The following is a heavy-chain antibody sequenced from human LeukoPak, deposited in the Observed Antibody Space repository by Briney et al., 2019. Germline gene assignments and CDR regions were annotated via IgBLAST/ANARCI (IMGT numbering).Heavy chain of an antibody. D-gene: IGHD2/OR15-2a*01. V-gene: IGHV3-21*01. CDR2: ISKGGTYI. Sequence: PGGSLRLSCAGSGFTFSLYTMNWVRQAPGKGLEWVSCISKGGTYIYYADSVRGRFTISRDNAKNSLYLQMDSLRAEDTAVYYCAREEDSTTIRSSYGMDVWGQGTTVTVSS. CDR1: GFTFSLYT. J-gene: IGHJ6*02. CDR3: AREEDSTTIRSSYGMDV.